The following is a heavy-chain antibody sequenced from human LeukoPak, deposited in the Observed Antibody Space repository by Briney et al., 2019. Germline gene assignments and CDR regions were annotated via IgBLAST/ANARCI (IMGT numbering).Heavy chain of an antibody. D-gene: IGHD3-10*01. CDR1: GYTFTSYG. V-gene: IGHV1-69*13. CDR3: ACYYGSGGRLYYYYYYYMDV. CDR2: IIPIFGTA. Sequence: GASVKVSCKASGYTFTSYGISWVRQAPGQGLEWMGGIIPIFGTANYAQKFQGRVTITADESTSTAYMELSSLRSEDTAVYYCACYYGSGGRLYYYYYYYMDVWGKGTTVTVSS. J-gene: IGHJ6*03.